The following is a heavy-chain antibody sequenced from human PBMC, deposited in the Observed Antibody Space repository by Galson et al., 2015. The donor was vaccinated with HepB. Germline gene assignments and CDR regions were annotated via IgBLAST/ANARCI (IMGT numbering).Heavy chain of an antibody. CDR3: ARLDYDSSGYYVDY. V-gene: IGHV2-70*01. Sequence: PALVKPTQTLTLTCTFSGFSLSTGGMCVSWIRQPPGKALEWLALIDWEDDKYYSTFLKTRLTISKDTSKNQVVLTMTNMDPADTATYYCARLDYDSSGYYVDYWGPGTLLTVSS. CDR1: GFSLSTGGMC. J-gene: IGHJ4*02. CDR2: IDWEDDK. D-gene: IGHD3-22*01.